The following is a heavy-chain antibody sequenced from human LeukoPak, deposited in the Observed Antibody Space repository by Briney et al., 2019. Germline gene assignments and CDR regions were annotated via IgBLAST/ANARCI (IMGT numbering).Heavy chain of an antibody. CDR1: GGSISSGDYY. J-gene: IGHJ5*02. V-gene: IGHV4-30-4*01. CDR2: IYSSGSS. CDR3: ARHSQTNWFDP. Sequence: SETLSLTCTVSGGSISSGDYYWSWIRQSPGKGLEWIGHIYSSGSSYYNPSLYYNPSLKSRVTISVDTSKNQFSLKLSSVTATDTAVYYCARHSQTNWFDPWGQGTLVTVSS. D-gene: IGHD2-21*01.